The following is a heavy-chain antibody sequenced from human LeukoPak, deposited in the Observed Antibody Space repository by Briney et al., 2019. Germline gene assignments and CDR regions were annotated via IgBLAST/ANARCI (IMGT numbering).Heavy chain of an antibody. CDR1: DGSFSGYY. Sequence: SETLSLTCAVYDGSFSGYYWSWIRQPPGKGLEWIGEINHSGSTNYNPSLKSRVTISVDTSKNQFSLKLSSVTAADTAVHYCARHIGVVPRGYYYMDVWGKGTTVTVSS. CDR3: ARHIGVVPRGYYYMDV. D-gene: IGHD2-15*01. CDR2: INHSGST. J-gene: IGHJ6*03. V-gene: IGHV4-34*01.